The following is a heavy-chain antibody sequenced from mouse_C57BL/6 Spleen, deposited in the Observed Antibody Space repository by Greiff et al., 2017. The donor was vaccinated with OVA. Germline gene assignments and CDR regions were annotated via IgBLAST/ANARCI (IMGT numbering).Heavy chain of an antibody. CDR1: GYAFTNYL. Sequence: VQLQQSGAELVRPGTSVKVSCKASGYAFTNYLIEWVKQRPGQGLEWIGVINPGSGGTNYNEKFKGKATLTADKSSSTAYMQLSSLTSEDAAVYVCARAYYDYDGYAMDYWGQGTSVTVSS. CDR3: ARAYYDYDGYAMDY. D-gene: IGHD2-4*01. V-gene: IGHV1-54*01. CDR2: INPGSGGT. J-gene: IGHJ4*01.